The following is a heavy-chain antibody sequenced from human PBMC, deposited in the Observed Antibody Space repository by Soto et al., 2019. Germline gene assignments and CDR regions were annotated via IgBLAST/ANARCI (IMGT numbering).Heavy chain of an antibody. D-gene: IGHD2-15*01. CDR1: EFTFSSYA. Sequence: PGGSLRLSCAASEFTFSSYAMSWVRQAPGKGLEWVSAISGSGGSTYYADSVKGRFTISRDNSKNTLYLQMNSLRAEDTAVYYCAKARGDCSGGSCYPNYYMDVWGKGTTVTVSS. CDR3: AKARGDCSGGSCYPNYYMDV. CDR2: ISGSGGST. J-gene: IGHJ6*03. V-gene: IGHV3-23*01.